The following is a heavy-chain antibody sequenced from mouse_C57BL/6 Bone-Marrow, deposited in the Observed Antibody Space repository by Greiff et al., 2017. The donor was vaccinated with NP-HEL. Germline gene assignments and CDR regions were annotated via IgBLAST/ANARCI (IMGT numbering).Heavy chain of an antibody. D-gene: IGHD2-5*01. V-gene: IGHV1-5*01. Sequence: EVQRVESGTVLARPGASVKMSCKTSGYTFTSYWMHWVKQRPGQGLEWIGAIYPGNSDTSYNQKFKGKAKLTAVTSASTAYMELSSLTNEDSAVYYCTRSYYSNYAFAYWGQGTLVTVSA. CDR3: TRSYYSNYAFAY. CDR1: GYTFTSYW. J-gene: IGHJ3*01. CDR2: IYPGNSDT.